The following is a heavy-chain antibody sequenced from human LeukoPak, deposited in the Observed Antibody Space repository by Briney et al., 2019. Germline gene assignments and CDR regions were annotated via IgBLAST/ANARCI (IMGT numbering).Heavy chain of an antibody. CDR3: ARGPSTVKQHTFQH. J-gene: IGHJ1*01. CDR1: GFTFSSYG. V-gene: IGHV3-30*19. CDR2: IWYDGSNK. Sequence: PGGSLRLSCAASGFTFSSYGMHWVRQAPGKGLEWVAVIWYDGSNKYYADSVKGRFTISRDNSKNTLYLQMNSLRAEDTAVYYCARGPSTVKQHTFQHWGQGTLVTVSS. D-gene: IGHD4-17*01.